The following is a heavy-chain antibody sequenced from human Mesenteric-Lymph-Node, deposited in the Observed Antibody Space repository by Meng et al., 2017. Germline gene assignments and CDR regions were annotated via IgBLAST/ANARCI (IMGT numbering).Heavy chain of an antibody. CDR2: INPNTADT. D-gene: IGHD6-13*01. Sequence: QVKLVQSVAWVKKPGAAVKVSCKTTGYTFIGYYLPWVRQAPGQGLEWMGWINPNTADTTYAQKFQGRVTMTRDTSISTTYMELRELRSDDTAVYYCARGGQQLVLSYFDYWGQGTLVTVFS. V-gene: IGHV1-2*02. CDR1: GYTFIGYY. J-gene: IGHJ4*02. CDR3: ARGGQQLVLSYFDY.